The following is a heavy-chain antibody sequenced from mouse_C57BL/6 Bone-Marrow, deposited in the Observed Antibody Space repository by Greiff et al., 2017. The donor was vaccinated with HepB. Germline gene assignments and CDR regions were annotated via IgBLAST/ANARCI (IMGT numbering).Heavy chain of an antibody. V-gene: IGHV5-17*01. J-gene: IGHJ3*01. Sequence: EVKLVESGGGLVKPGGSLKLSCAASGFTFSDYGMHWVRQAPEKGLEWVAYISSGSSTIYYADTVKGRFTISRDNAKNTLFLQMTSLRSEDTAMYYCARQLRLRGFAYWGQGTLVTVAA. D-gene: IGHD3-2*02. CDR3: ARQLRLRGFAY. CDR2: ISSGSSTI. CDR1: GFTFSDYG.